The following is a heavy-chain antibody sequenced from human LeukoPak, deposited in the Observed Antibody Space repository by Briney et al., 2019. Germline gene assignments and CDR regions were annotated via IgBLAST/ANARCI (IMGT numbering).Heavy chain of an antibody. CDR2: TYGGGST. J-gene: IGHJ3*02. CDR1: GFSVSGNY. Sequence: PGGSLTHSCAASGFSVSGNYISWVRQAPGQGLEWVSVTYGGGSTYYADSVKGRFTISRDNSKNTLFLQMNSLRAEDTAVYYCARGGRDAFDIWGQRTIVTVSS. V-gene: IGHV3-53*01. CDR3: ARGGRDAFDI.